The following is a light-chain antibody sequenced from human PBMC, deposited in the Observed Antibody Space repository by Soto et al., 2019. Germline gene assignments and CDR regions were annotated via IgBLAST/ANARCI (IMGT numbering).Light chain of an antibody. V-gene: IGKV3-11*01. Sequence: EIVLTQSPATLSLSPRERATLSCRASQSVSSYLAWYQQKPGQAPRLLMYEASNRATGIPARFSGGGSGTDFTLTIISLDPEDFAVYYCQQRSDWPCTFGQGTKVEIK. CDR1: QSVSSY. CDR3: QQRSDWPCT. CDR2: EAS. J-gene: IGKJ1*01.